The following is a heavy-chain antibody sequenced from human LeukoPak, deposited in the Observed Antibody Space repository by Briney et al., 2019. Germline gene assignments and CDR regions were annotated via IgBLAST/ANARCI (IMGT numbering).Heavy chain of an antibody. V-gene: IGHV3-49*04. CDR2: IRSKAYGGTT. J-gene: IGHJ6*03. CDR3: TRGGRGGYYYYYYMDV. D-gene: IGHD3-10*01. CDR1: GFTFGDYA. Sequence: PGGSLRLSCTASGFTFGDYAMSWVRQAPGKGLEWVGFIRSKAYGGTTEYAASVKGRFTISRDDSKSIAYLQMNSLKTEDTAVYYCTRGGRGGYYYYYYMDVWGKGTTVTISS.